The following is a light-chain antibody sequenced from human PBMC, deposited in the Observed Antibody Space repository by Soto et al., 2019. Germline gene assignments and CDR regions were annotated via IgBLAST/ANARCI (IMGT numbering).Light chain of an antibody. CDR2: DAS. CDR1: QSISTW. V-gene: IGKV1-5*01. Sequence: DIQITKTNSTLSASVGDRVTITGRASQSISTWLAWYQQKPGKAPKVVIYDASTLETGVPSRFSGSGSGTEFTLTVSSLQPDDFATYYCQQYHSYSVTFGQGRRLEI. CDR3: QQYHSYSVT. J-gene: IGKJ5*01.